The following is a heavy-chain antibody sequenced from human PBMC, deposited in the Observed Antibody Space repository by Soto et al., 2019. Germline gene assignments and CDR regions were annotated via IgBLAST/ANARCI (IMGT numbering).Heavy chain of an antibody. CDR3: ARTPGSGWYFDY. V-gene: IGHV1-69*02. D-gene: IGHD6-19*01. CDR2: IIPILGIA. J-gene: IGHJ4*02. Sequence: QVQLVQSGAEVKKPGSSVKVSCKASGGTFSSYTISWVRQAPGQGLERMGRIIPILGIANYAQKFQGRVTITADKSTSTAYMELSSLRSEDTAVYYCARTPGSGWYFDYWGQGTLVTVSS. CDR1: GGTFSSYT.